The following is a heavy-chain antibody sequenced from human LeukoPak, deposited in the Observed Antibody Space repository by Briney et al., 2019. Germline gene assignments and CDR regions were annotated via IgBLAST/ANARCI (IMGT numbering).Heavy chain of an antibody. CDR2: INPDGSAK. Sequence: PGGSLRLSCEASGFTLSTYWMNWVRQVPGKGLERVANINPDGSAKRYVDSVKGRFTIARDNADNSLSLQMNSLRAEDTAVYYCASWGAGGNSWGQGTLVTVSS. J-gene: IGHJ4*02. D-gene: IGHD3-16*01. V-gene: IGHV3-7*01. CDR3: ASWGAGGNS. CDR1: GFTLSTYW.